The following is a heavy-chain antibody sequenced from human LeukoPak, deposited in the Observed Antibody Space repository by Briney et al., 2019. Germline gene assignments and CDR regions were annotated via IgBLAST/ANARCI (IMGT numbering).Heavy chain of an antibody. CDR2: ISGYNGNT. D-gene: IGHD5-12*01. V-gene: IGHV1-18*01. CDR3: ARIPYGYSGYEYYFDY. J-gene: IGHJ4*02. CDR1: GYSFTNYG. Sequence: ASVKVSCKTSGYSFTNYGIGWVRQAPGQGPEWIGRISGYNGNTHFAQTFQGRVTMTTDTFRTTAYLELRSLRPDDTAVYYCARIPYGYSGYEYYFDYWGQGTLVTVSS.